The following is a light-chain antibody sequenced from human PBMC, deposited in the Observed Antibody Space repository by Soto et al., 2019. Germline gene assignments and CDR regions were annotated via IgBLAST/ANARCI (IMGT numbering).Light chain of an antibody. CDR1: QSVSIH. CDR3: QHYNSYSEA. Sequence: ETVMTQSPGTLSVSLGERATLSCRASQSVSIHLAWYQQKPGQAPRLLIYDTSTRATGIPARFSGSGSGTDFTLTISSLQPEDFATYYCQHYNSYSEAFGQGTKVDIK. V-gene: IGKV3-15*01. J-gene: IGKJ1*01. CDR2: DTS.